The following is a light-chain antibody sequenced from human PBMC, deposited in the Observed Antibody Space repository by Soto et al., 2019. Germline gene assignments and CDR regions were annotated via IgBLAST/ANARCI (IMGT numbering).Light chain of an antibody. CDR1: QSVSSSY. J-gene: IGKJ4*01. CDR2: GAS. CDR3: QQYNSWPPLT. V-gene: IGKV3-20*01. Sequence: EIVLTQSPGTLSLSPGERATLSCRASQSVSSSYLAWYQQKPGQAPRLLIYGASSRATGIPDRFSGSGSGTDFTLTISRLEPEDFALYYCQQYNSWPPLTFGGGTKVEIK.